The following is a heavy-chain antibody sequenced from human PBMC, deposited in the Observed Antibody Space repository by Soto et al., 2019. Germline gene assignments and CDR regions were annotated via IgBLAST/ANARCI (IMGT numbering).Heavy chain of an antibody. CDR3: AKDIVRYTYGACDY. Sequence: QVQLVESGGAVVQPGNSLRLSCAASGFTFNTYGMYWVRQAPGKGLEWVAAISYDGSNKYHADSVKGRFTISRDNSKNTLYLQMNSLRVEDTAVYYCAKDIVRYTYGACDYWGQGALVTVSS. CDR1: GFTFNTYG. J-gene: IGHJ4*02. CDR2: ISYDGSNK. V-gene: IGHV3-30*18. D-gene: IGHD5-18*01.